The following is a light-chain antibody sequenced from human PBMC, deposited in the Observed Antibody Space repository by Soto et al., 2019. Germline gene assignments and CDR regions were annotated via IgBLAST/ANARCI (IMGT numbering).Light chain of an antibody. Sequence: QSVLTQPASVSGSPGQSITISCTGTSSDVGSYNLVSWYQQHPGKDPKLMIYEVSKRPSGVSNRFSGSKSGNTASLTISGLQAEDEADYYCCSYAGSSTVVFGGGTQLTVL. V-gene: IGLV2-23*02. J-gene: IGLJ3*02. CDR2: EVS. CDR3: CSYAGSSTVV. CDR1: SSDVGSYNL.